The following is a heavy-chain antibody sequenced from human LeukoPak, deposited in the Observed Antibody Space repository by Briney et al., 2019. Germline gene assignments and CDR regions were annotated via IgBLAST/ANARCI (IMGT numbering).Heavy chain of an antibody. Sequence: GGSLRLSCAASGFTFSSYAMHWVRQAPGQGLEWMGWINPNSGGTNYAQKFQGWVTMTRDTSISTAYMELSRLRSDDTAVYYCARSPSPGYCSGGSCYEAFDIWGQGTMVTVSS. D-gene: IGHD2-15*01. J-gene: IGHJ3*02. CDR2: INPNSGGT. V-gene: IGHV1-2*04. CDR1: GFTFSSYA. CDR3: ARSPSPGYCSGGSCYEAFDI.